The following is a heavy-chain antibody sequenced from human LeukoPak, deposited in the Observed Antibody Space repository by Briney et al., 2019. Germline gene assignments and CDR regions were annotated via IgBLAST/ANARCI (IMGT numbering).Heavy chain of an antibody. Sequence: SETLSLTCTVSVGSISSHYWSWIRQPPGKGLEWIGYIYSSGSTNYNPSLKSRVTISVDTSKNQFSLKLSSVTAADTAVYYCARLTTADYVWGSSFDYWGQGTLVTVSS. V-gene: IGHV4-59*11. J-gene: IGHJ4*02. D-gene: IGHD3-16*01. CDR2: IYSSGST. CDR1: VGSISSHY. CDR3: ARLTTADYVWGSSFDY.